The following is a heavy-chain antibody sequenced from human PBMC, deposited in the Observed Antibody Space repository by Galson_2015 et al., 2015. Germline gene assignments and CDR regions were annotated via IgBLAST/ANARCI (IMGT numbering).Heavy chain of an antibody. CDR3: ASHSSGWYLAY. V-gene: IGHV4-39*01. D-gene: IGHD6-19*01. CDR1: GGSISSSSYY. J-gene: IGHJ4*02. Sequence: ETLSLTCTVSGGSISSSSYYWGWIRQPPGKGLEWIGTISYSESTYYNPSLKGRLTISVDTSKNQFSLRLSSVTAADTAVYYCASHSSGWYLAYWGQGTLVTVSS. CDR2: ISYSEST.